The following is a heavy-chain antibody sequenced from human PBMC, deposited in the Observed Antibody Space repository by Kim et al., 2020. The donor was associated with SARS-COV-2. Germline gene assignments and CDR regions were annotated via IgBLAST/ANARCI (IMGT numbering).Heavy chain of an antibody. Sequence: SETLSLTCTVSGGSISSGGYYWSWIRQHPGKGLEWIGYIYYSGSTYYNPSLKSRVTISVDTSKNQFSLKLSSVTAADTAVYYCARDSVLLWFGEIVSDYGMDVWGQGTTVTVSS. CDR2: IYYSGST. J-gene: IGHJ6*02. V-gene: IGHV4-31*03. CDR3: ARDSVLLWFGEIVSDYGMDV. CDR1: GGSISSGGYY. D-gene: IGHD3-10*01.